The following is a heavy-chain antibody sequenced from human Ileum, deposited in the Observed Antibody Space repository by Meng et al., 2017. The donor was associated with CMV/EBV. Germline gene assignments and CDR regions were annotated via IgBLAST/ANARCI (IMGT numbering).Heavy chain of an antibody. Sequence: TFGLVVAWIRQPPGKALEWLAVICWYDDKHYIPSLKSKLTITKNTSKIQVVLTMTKMDPVDTATYFCVHRLGARGGAYWNGGYFDYSGQGTLVTVSS. J-gene: IGHJ4*02. CDR1: TFGLV. CDR2: ICWYDDK. V-gene: IGHV2-5*01. D-gene: IGHD1-1*01. CDR3: VHRLGARGGAYWNGGYFDY.